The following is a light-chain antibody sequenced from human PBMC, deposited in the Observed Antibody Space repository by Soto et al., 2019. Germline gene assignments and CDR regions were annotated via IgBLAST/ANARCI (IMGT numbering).Light chain of an antibody. V-gene: IGLV2-14*01. CDR3: SSYTSSSTPFV. J-gene: IGLJ1*01. Sequence: QSELHQAASVSGAHGQASTISCTGTSSDFGGYNYVSWYQQHPGKAPKLMIYDVSNRPSGVSNRFSGSKSGNTASLTISGLQAEDEADYYCSSYTSSSTPFVFGTGTKVTVL. CDR1: SSDFGGYNY. CDR2: DVS.